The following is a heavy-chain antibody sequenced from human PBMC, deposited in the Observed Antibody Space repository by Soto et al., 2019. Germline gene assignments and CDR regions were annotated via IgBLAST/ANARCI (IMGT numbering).Heavy chain of an antibody. D-gene: IGHD3-22*01. J-gene: IGHJ4*02. CDR3: VSQFYHDSSGYPPFDN. CDR1: GGSISSGGNS. CDR2: MYHSGSS. V-gene: IGHV4-30-2*01. Sequence: SETLSLTCAVSGGSISSGGNSWSWIRQPPGKGLEWIGSMYHSGSSYYNVSLKSRVTISIDRAKNQFSLKLSSVTAADTAVYYCVSQFYHDSSGYPPFDNWGQGTQVTVSS.